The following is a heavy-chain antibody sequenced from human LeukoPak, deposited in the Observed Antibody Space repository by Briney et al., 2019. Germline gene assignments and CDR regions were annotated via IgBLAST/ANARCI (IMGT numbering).Heavy chain of an antibody. D-gene: IGHD3-10*01. CDR1: GYTFTGYY. Sequence: GASVKVSCKASGYTFTGYYMHWVRQAPGQGLEWMGWINPNCGGTNYAQKFQGRVTMTRDTSISTAYMELSRLRSDDTAVYYCARGPGRMVRGVYWGQGTLVTVSS. J-gene: IGHJ4*02. CDR2: INPNCGGT. CDR3: ARGPGRMVRGVY. V-gene: IGHV1-2*02.